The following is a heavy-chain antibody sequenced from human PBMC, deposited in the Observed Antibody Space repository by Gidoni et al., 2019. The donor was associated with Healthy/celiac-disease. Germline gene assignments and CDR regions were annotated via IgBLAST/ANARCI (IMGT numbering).Heavy chain of an antibody. CDR3: AKDRAQHTYSTTTVTAGVDY. J-gene: IGHJ4*02. Sequence: EVQLVESGGGLVQPGRSLRLSCAASGFTFDDYALHWVRQAPGKGLEWVSGISWNSGSIGYADSVKGRFTISRDNAKNSLYLQMNSLRAEDTALYYCAKDRAQHTYSTTTVTAGVDYWGQGTLVTVSS. D-gene: IGHD4-17*01. CDR2: ISWNSGSI. V-gene: IGHV3-9*01. CDR1: GFTFDDYA.